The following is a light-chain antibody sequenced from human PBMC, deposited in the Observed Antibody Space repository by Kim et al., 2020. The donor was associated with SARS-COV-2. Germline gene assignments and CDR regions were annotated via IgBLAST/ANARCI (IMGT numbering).Light chain of an antibody. Sequence: AIRMTQSPSTLSASTGDRVTITCRATQGVNIYLAWYQQKPGKAPKLLISASSTLQSGVPSRFTGSGAGTDFTLTINSLQPEDFATYYCQQYYTYPLTFGGGTKVDIK. CDR2: ASS. V-gene: IGKV1-8*01. CDR3: QQYYTYPLT. CDR1: QGVNIY. J-gene: IGKJ4*01.